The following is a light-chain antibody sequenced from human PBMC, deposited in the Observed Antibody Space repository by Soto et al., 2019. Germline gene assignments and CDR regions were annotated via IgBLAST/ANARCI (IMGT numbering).Light chain of an antibody. V-gene: IGKV3-11*01. CDR1: QSVSGC. Sequence: EIVLTQSPATLSLSPGERATLSCRASQSVSGCLAWYQQKPGQAPRLLIYDASNRATGIPARFSGSGSGTDFTLTISSLEPEDFAVYYCQQYNNWPPWTFGQGTKVEIK. CDR2: DAS. J-gene: IGKJ1*01. CDR3: QQYNNWPPWT.